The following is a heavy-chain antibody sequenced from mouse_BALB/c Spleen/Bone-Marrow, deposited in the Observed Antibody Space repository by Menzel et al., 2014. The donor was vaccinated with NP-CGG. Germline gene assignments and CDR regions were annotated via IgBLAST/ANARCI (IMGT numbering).Heavy chain of an antibody. Sequence: QVQLKQSGPELVKPGASVKMSCKAPGYTFTDSVISWVKQRTGQGLEWIGEIDPGRGSSFYNEKFQAKATLTADKSANTAYMQLSSLTSEDSAVYFCARDGNYAALDYWGQGTSVTVSS. V-gene: IGHV1-77*01. CDR3: ARDGNYAALDY. CDR2: IDPGRGSS. J-gene: IGHJ4*01. D-gene: IGHD2-1*01. CDR1: GYTFTDSV.